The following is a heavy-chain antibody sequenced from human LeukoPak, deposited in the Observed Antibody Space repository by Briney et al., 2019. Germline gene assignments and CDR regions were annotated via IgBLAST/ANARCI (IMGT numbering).Heavy chain of an antibody. J-gene: IGHJ6*02. D-gene: IGHD6-6*01. Sequence: ASVKVSCKASGYTFTGYYMHWVRQAPGQGLEWMGWINPNSGGTNYAQKFQGRVTMTRDTSISAAYTELSRLRSDDTAVYYCAREFPLDSSSNYYYYGMDVWGQGTTVTVSS. CDR3: AREFPLDSSSNYYYYGMDV. V-gene: IGHV1-2*02. CDR1: GYTFTGYY. CDR2: INPNSGGT.